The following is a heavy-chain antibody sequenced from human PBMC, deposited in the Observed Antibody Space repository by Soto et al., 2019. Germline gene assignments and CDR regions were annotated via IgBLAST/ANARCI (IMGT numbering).Heavy chain of an antibody. J-gene: IGHJ6*02. V-gene: IGHV1-46*02. CDR1: GYTFNTYY. Sequence: ASVKVSCKASGYTFNTYYMHWVRQAPGQGLEWMGIINPRVGTTDYAQRFQGRVTMTRDTSTSTVYMELRGLRSEDTAVYYCATDLSLFNGAYYYAMDVWGRGTRVTVSS. CDR3: ATDLSLFNGAYYYAMDV. D-gene: IGHD2-21*01. CDR2: INPRVGTT.